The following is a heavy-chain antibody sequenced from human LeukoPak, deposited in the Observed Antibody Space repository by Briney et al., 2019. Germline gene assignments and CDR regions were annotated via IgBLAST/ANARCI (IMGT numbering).Heavy chain of an antibody. V-gene: IGHV3-73*01. CDR1: GFTFSGSA. D-gene: IGHD6-19*01. Sequence: GRSLRLSCAASGFTFSGSAMHWVRQASGKGLEWVGRIRVKANSYATAYGAPVKGRFTISRDDSKNTAYLQMNSLKTEDTAVYYCTSQQSSGWDFDIWGQGTMVTVSS. CDR3: TSQQSSGWDFDI. CDR2: IRVKANSYAT. J-gene: IGHJ3*02.